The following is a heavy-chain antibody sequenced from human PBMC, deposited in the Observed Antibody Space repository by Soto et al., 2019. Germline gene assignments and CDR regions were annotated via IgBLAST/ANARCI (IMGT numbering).Heavy chain of an antibody. CDR2: MYSGGGT. V-gene: IGHV3-53*01. CDR3: TTSPSVGV. Sequence: EVHLVESGGGLIQPGGSLRLSCAASGFTVGNNYMNWVRQAPGKGLEWVSLMYSGGGTYYADSVKGRFTMSRDSSKNTFYLQLYSLRAEDTAMYYCTTSPSVGVWGQGTTVTVSS. CDR1: GFTVGNNY. J-gene: IGHJ6*01. D-gene: IGHD6-19*01.